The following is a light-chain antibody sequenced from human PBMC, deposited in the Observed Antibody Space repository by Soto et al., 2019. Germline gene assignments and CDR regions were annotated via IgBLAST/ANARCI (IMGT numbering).Light chain of an antibody. Sequence: QSVLTQPPSASGTPGQRVTISCSGTSSNIGSGSVNWYQQLPGTAPKLLIYNNDQWPSGVPDRFSGSKSGTSASLDISGLQSEDEADYYCVSWDVSLNGLYVFGTGTKVTVL. CDR1: SSNIGSGS. J-gene: IGLJ1*01. V-gene: IGLV1-44*01. CDR3: VSWDVSLNGLYV. CDR2: NND.